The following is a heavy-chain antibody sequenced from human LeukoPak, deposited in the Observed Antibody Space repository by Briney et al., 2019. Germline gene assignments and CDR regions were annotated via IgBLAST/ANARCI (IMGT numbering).Heavy chain of an antibody. Sequence: SQTPSLTCAISGDSVSSNSAAWNRIRQSPSRGLEWLGRTYYRSKWYNEYAVSVKSRLTINPDTSKNQFSLQLNSVTPEDTAVYYCAKEGEIGTTFAWFDPWGQGTLVTVSS. V-gene: IGHV6-1*01. CDR2: TYYRSKWYN. J-gene: IGHJ5*02. CDR3: AKEGEIGTTFAWFDP. CDR1: GDSVSSNSAA. D-gene: IGHD1-7*01.